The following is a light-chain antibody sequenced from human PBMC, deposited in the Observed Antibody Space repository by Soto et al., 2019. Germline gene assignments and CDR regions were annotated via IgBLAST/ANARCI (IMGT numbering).Light chain of an antibody. V-gene: IGKV3-20*01. J-gene: IGKJ1*01. CDR2: GAS. CDR1: QSVSSQ. CDR3: QQYGSSPRT. Sequence: DIVMTQSPDSLAVSLGERATLSCRASQSVSSQLAWYQQKPGQAPRLLIHGASSRASGTPDRFSGSGSGTDFTLTISRLEPEDFAVYYCQQYGSSPRTFGQGTKVDIK.